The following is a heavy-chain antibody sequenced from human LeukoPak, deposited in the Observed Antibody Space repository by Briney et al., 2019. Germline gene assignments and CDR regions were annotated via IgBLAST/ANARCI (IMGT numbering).Heavy chain of an antibody. V-gene: IGHV3-21*01. CDR1: GFTFSSYS. Sequence: PGGSLRLSCAASGFTFSSYSMNWVRQAPGKGLEWVSSISSSSSYIYYADSVKGRFTISRDNAKNSLYLQMNSLRAEDTAVYYCARDWAYCSGGSCYSGLYYYYYGMDVWGQGTTVTVSS. D-gene: IGHD2-15*01. CDR2: ISSSSSYI. J-gene: IGHJ6*02. CDR3: ARDWAYCSGGSCYSGLYYYYYGMDV.